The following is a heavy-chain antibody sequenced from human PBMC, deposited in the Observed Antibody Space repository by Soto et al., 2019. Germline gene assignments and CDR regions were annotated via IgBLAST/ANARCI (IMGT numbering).Heavy chain of an antibody. V-gene: IGHV3-23*01. D-gene: IGHD2-2*01. CDR3: AKSNLYCSSNRCYVFDY. J-gene: IGHJ4*02. CDR2: ISGSGGST. CDR1: GFTFSNYA. Sequence: PGGSLRLSCAASGFTFSNYAMNWVRQPPGKGLEWVSAISGSGGSTYYADSVKGRFTISRDNSKNTLYLQMSSLRAEDTAVYYCAKSNLYCSSNRCYVFDYWGQGTLVTVSS.